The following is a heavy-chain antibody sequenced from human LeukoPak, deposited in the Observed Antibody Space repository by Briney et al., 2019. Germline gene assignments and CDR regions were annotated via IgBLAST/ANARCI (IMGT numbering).Heavy chain of an antibody. J-gene: IGHJ4*02. Sequence: GGSLRLSWAASGFTVSSNYMSWVRQAPGKGLEWVSVIYSGGSTYYADSVKGRFTISRDNSKNTLYLQMNSLRAEDTAVYYCARGAYFDYWGQGTLVTVSS. V-gene: IGHV3-66*01. CDR3: ARGAYFDY. CDR2: IYSGGST. CDR1: GFTVSSNY.